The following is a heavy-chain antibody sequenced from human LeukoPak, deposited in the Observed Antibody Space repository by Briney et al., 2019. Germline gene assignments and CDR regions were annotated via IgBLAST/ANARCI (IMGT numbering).Heavy chain of an antibody. V-gene: IGHV1-2*02. Sequence: ASVTVSCTASGYTFTDYYMHWVRQAPGQGLEWVGWINPNSGRTNYAQKFQDRVTMTRDTSNNTSYMDMSSLTSDDTAVYYCAREFRTTTWSYDAFDLWGQGTMVTVSS. J-gene: IGHJ3*01. D-gene: IGHD1/OR15-1a*01. CDR3: AREFRTTTWSYDAFDL. CDR1: GYTFTDYY. CDR2: INPNSGRT.